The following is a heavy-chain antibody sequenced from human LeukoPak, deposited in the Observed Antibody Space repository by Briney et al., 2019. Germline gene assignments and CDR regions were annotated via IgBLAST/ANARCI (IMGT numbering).Heavy chain of an antibody. CDR2: IYSGGST. D-gene: IGHD6-19*01. CDR3: AKASAFSSSGWYRHYSYMDV. CDR1: GFSVSNNY. V-gene: IGHV3-53*01. J-gene: IGHJ6*03. Sequence: PGGSLRLSCAASGFSVSNNYMSWVRQGPGKGLEWVSVIYSGGSTYYADSVRGRFTISRDNSKNTLYLQMNSLRAEDTAVYYCAKASAFSSSGWYRHYSYMDVWGKGTTVTISS.